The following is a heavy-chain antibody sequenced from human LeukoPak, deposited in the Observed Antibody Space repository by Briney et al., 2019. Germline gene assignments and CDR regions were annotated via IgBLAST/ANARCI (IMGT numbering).Heavy chain of an antibody. CDR2: ISGSGGST. CDR3: AKLHSSSSGYFDY. Sequence: GGSLRLSCAASGFTFSSYAMSWVRQAPGKGLEWVSAISGSGGSTYYADSVKGRFTISIDNSKNTLYLQMNSLRAEDTAVYYCAKLHSSSSGYFDYWGQGTLVTVSS. CDR1: GFTFSSYA. V-gene: IGHV3-23*01. J-gene: IGHJ4*02. D-gene: IGHD6-6*01.